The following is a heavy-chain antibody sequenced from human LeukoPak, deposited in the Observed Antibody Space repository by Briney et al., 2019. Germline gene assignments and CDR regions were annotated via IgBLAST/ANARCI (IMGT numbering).Heavy chain of an antibody. CDR1: GGSFSGYY. CDR3: ARGNYYGSGSYRKSYYYYYYMDV. J-gene: IGHJ6*03. CDR2: INHSGST. V-gene: IGHV4-34*01. Sequence: PSETLSLTCAVYGGSFSGYYWSWIRQPPGKGLEWIGEINHSGSTNYNPSLKSRVTISVDTSKNQFSLKLSSVTAADTAVYYCARGNYYGSGSYRKSYYYYYYMDVWGKGTTVTVSS. D-gene: IGHD3-10*01.